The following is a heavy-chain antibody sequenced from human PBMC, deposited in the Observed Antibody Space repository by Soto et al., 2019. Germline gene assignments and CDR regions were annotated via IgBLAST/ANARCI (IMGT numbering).Heavy chain of an antibody. Sequence: SETLSLTCAVYGGSFSGYYWSWIRQPPGKGLEWIGEINHSGSTNYNPSLKSRVTISVDTSKNQFSLKLSSVTAADTAVYYCARRYPEYYYDSSGYPDYWGQGTLVTVSS. D-gene: IGHD3-22*01. CDR1: GGSFSGYY. J-gene: IGHJ4*02. CDR3: ARRYPEYYYDSSGYPDY. CDR2: INHSGST. V-gene: IGHV4-34*01.